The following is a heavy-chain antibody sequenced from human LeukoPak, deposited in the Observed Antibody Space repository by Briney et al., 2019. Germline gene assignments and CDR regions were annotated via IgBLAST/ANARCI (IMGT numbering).Heavy chain of an antibody. J-gene: IGHJ6*03. D-gene: IGHD1-26*01. Sequence: GSLRLSCAASGFTFSSYAMHWVRQAPGKGLEWVAFIRYDGSNKYYADSVKGRFTISRDNSKNTLYLQMNSLRAEDTAVYYCAKVGAKYYYYYYYMDVWGKGTTVTISS. CDR1: GFTFSSYA. V-gene: IGHV3-30*02. CDR3: AKVGAKYYYYYYYMDV. CDR2: IRYDGSNK.